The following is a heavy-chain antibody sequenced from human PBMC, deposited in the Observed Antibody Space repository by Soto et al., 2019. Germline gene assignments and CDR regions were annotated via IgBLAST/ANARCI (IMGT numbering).Heavy chain of an antibody. CDR3: ARGSTTGTRKGAFDI. J-gene: IGHJ3*02. Sequence: QVQLAQSGAEVKKPGSSVKVSCKASGGTFSSYTISWVRQAPGQGLEWMGRIIPILGIANYAQKFQGRVTITADKSTSTAYMELSSLRSEDTAVYYCARGSTTGTRKGAFDIWGQGTMVTVSS. CDR2: IIPILGIA. D-gene: IGHD1-1*01. V-gene: IGHV1-69*02. CDR1: GGTFSSYT.